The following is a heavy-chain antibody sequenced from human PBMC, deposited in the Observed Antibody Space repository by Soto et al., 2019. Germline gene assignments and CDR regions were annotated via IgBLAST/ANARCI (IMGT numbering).Heavy chain of an antibody. CDR2: INRGRTSI. D-gene: IGHD1-26*01. J-gene: IGHJ4*02. V-gene: IGHV3-48*01. Sequence: EVQLAESGGGLVQPGGSLRLSCVASGFIFSSYSMNWVRQAPGKGLEWISYINRGRTSIYYADSVKGRFTISRDNAKNSLYLQMNILRAEDTAVYYCASSASPDAYWGQGTLVTVSP. CDR1: GFIFSSYS. CDR3: ASSASPDAY.